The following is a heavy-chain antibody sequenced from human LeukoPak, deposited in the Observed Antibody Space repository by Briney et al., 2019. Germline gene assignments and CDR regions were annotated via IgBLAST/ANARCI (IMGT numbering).Heavy chain of an antibody. D-gene: IGHD4-11*01. J-gene: IGHJ4*02. CDR1: GFTFTSYG. V-gene: IGHV3-33*06. Sequence: GGSLRLSCAASGFTFTSYGMHWVRQAPGKGLEWLAVIWSDGTNKYYADSVKGRFAISRDDSKNMVYLQMNSLRVEDTAVYYCAKDIERGFDYTNSLDYWGQGTLVTVSS. CDR2: IWSDGTNK. CDR3: AKDIERGFDYTNSLDY.